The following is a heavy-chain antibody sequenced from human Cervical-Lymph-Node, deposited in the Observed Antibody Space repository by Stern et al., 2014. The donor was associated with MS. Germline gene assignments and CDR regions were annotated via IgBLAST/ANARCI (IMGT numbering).Heavy chain of an antibody. J-gene: IGHJ6*02. CDR2: LSYDGSNK. D-gene: IGHD3-22*01. Sequence: QVQLVESGGGFVEPGMSQRLSCAASGISLSSHSMHWVRQAPGKGMEWLGVLSYDGSNKYHADSVKGRFTISRDDSKNTLYLQMNSLRPEDTAVYYCAKDLKGYYYGMDVWGQGTTVTVSS. V-gene: IGHV3-30*04. CDR1: GISLSSHS. CDR3: AKDLKGYYYGMDV.